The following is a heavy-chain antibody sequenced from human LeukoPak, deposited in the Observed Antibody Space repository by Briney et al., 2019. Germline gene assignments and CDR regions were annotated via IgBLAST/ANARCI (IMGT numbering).Heavy chain of an antibody. V-gene: IGHV3-74*01. D-gene: IGHD4-23*01. CDR1: GFTFSSYW. CDR3: ARDHGYGGRFDFDY. CDR2: IHSDGTTT. Sequence: QPGGSLRLSCAASGFTFSSYWMHWVRQAPGKGLVWVSRIHSDGTTTSYADSVKGRFTISRDNAKNTLYLQMNSLRAEDTAVYYCARDHGYGGRFDFDYWGQGTLVTVSS. J-gene: IGHJ4*02.